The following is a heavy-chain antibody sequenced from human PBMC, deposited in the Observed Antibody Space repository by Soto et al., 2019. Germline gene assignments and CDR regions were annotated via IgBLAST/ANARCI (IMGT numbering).Heavy chain of an antibody. CDR2: ISGSGIST. J-gene: IGHJ6*02. CDR1: GFTFSSYE. D-gene: IGHD6-25*01. CDR3: AKALQRGFFYYGMDV. V-gene: IGHV3-23*01. Sequence: GGSLRLSCAAPGFTFSSYEMNWVRQAPGKGLEWVSAISGSGISTFYADSVKGRFTISRDNSNSTLFLQMNSLRADDTAVYYCAKALQRGFFYYGMDVWGQGTTVTVSS.